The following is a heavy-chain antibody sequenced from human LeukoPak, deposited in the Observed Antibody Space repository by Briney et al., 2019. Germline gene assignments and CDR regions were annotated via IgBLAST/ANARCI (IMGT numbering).Heavy chain of an antibody. D-gene: IGHD3-3*01. CDR3: ARQYTYYDFRSGYYPYYYYYMDV. V-gene: IGHV1-18*01. J-gene: IGHJ6*03. CDR1: GYTFTSYG. CDR2: ISAYNGNT. Sequence: ASVTVSCTASGYTFTSYGMSWVRQAPGQGLEWMGWISAYNGNTNYAQKLQGRVTMTTDTSTRTAYMELRSLRSDDTAVYYCARQYTYYDFRSGYYPYYYYYMDVWGKGTTVTVS.